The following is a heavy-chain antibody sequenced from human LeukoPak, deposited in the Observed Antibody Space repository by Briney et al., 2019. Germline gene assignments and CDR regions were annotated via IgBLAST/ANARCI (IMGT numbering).Heavy chain of an antibody. J-gene: IGHJ4*02. V-gene: IGHV4-39*01. CDR2: IYYSGST. Sequence: SETLSLTCTVSGGSISSSSYYWGWIRQPPGKGLEWIGSIYYSGSTYYNPSLKSRVTISVDTSKNQFSLKLSSVTAADTAVYYCARRSSSPFYYFDYWGQGTLVTVS. CDR1: GGSISSSSYY. D-gene: IGHD2-2*01. CDR3: ARRSSSPFYYFDY.